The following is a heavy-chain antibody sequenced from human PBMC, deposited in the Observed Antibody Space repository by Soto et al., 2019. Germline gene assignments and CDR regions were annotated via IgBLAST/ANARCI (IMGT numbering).Heavy chain of an antibody. CDR3: ATVLEEWLLLNYYYGMDV. V-gene: IGHV1-24*01. CDR1: GYTLTELS. CDR2: FDPEDGET. D-gene: IGHD3-22*01. J-gene: IGHJ6*02. Sequence: ASVKVSCKVSGYTLTELSMHWVRQAPGKGLERKGGFDPEDGETIYAQKFQGRVTMTEDTSTDTAYMELSSLRSEDTALYYCATVLEEWLLLNYYYGMDVWGQGTTVTVSS.